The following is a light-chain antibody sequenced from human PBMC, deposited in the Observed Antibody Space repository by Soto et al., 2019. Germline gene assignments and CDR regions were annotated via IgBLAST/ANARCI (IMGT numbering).Light chain of an antibody. J-gene: IGKJ1*01. CDR3: QQRSNWPPWT. Sequence: DIVLTQSPGTLSVSPGERATLSCRASQSVSSSYLAWYQQKPGQAPRLLIYGASRRATGIPDRFSGSGSGTDFTLTISRLEPEDLAVYYCQQRSNWPPWTFGQGTKVDIK. CDR1: QSVSSSY. V-gene: IGKV3D-20*02. CDR2: GAS.